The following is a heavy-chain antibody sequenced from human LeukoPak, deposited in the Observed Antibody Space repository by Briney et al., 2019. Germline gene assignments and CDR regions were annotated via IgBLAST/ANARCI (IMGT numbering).Heavy chain of an antibody. CDR1: GFTFSSDA. D-gene: IGHD4-17*01. CDR3: AKALERTTVTTLDY. CDR2: ISGSGGST. V-gene: IGHV3-23*01. J-gene: IGHJ4*02. Sequence: PGGSLRLSCAASGFTFSSDAMSWVRQAPGKGLEWVSAISGSGGSTYYADSVKGRFTISRDNSKNTLYLQMNSLRAEDTAVYYCAKALERTTVTTLDYWGQGTLVTVSS.